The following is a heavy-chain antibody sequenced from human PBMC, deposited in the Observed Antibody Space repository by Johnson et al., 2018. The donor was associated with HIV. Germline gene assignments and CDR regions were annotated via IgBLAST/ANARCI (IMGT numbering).Heavy chain of an antibody. CDR3: ARVLVAADYAFDI. CDR1: GVTFDDYG. CDR2: IHWNGGST. J-gene: IGHJ3*02. Sequence: VQLVESGGGVVRPGGSLRLSCAASGVTFDDYGMSWVRQAPGKGLEWVSGIHWNGGSTGYADSVKGRFTISRENAKKSLYLQMNSLRADDTALYYCARVLVAADYAFDIWGQGTMVTVSS. V-gene: IGHV3-20*04. D-gene: IGHD1-26*01.